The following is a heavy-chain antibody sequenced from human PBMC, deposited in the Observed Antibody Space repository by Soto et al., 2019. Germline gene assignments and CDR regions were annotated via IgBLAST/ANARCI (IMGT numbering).Heavy chain of an antibody. CDR3: ARTDSRPQDFDY. CDR2: ISAYNGNT. J-gene: IGHJ4*02. CDR1: GYTFTSYG. V-gene: IGHV1-18*01. D-gene: IGHD6-13*01. Sequence: QVQLVQSGAEVKKPGASVKVSCKASGYTFTSYGITWVRQAPGQGLEWMGWISAYNGNTNYAQKLKGRVTMTTYTSTSTAYMELRSLISDDTAVYYCARTDSRPQDFDYWGQGTLVTVSS.